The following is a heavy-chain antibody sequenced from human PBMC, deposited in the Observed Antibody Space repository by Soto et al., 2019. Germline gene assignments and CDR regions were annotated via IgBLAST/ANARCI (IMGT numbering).Heavy chain of an antibody. Sequence: QVQLQQWGAGLLKPSETLSLTCAVYGGSFSGYYWSWIRQPPGKGLEWIGEINHSGSTNYNPSLKSRVTISVDTSKNQFSLKLSAVTAADTAVYYCASFKRVQELPTAPFDYWGQGTLVTVSS. CDR3: ASFKRVQELPTAPFDY. CDR2: INHSGST. V-gene: IGHV4-34*01. D-gene: IGHD3-10*01. CDR1: GGSFSGYY. J-gene: IGHJ4*02.